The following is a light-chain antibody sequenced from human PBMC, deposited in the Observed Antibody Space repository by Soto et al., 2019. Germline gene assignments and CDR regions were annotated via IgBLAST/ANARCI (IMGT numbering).Light chain of an antibody. CDR1: QSVSGNR. Sequence: EIVLTQSPATLSLSPGDRATLYCGASQSVSGNRLAWYQQKPGLAPRIIIYDASSRATGIPERFSGSGSGTDFTLTINRLDPEDFAVYYCQQYAGSQITFGQGTRLEIK. V-gene: IGKV3D-20*01. CDR3: QQYAGSQIT. CDR2: DAS. J-gene: IGKJ5*01.